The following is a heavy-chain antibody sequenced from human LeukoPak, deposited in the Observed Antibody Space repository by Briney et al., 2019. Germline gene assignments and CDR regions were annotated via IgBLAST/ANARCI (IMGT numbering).Heavy chain of an antibody. D-gene: IGHD1-26*01. CDR3: VLGGGANNNWFDP. Sequence: SETLSLTCAVYGGSFSGYYWSWIRQPPGKGLEWIGEINHSGSTNYNPSLKSRVTISVDTSKNQFSLKLSSVTAADTAVYYCVLGGGANNNWFDPWGQGTLVTVSS. CDR1: GGSFSGYY. J-gene: IGHJ5*02. V-gene: IGHV4-34*01. CDR2: INHSGST.